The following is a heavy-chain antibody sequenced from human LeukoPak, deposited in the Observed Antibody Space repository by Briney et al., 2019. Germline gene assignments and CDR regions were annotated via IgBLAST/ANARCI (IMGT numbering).Heavy chain of an antibody. J-gene: IGHJ4*02. CDR3: AIVAGSIDY. Sequence: ASVKVSCKASGYTFTTYDINWVRQASGQGLEWMGWMNLKSGYTGYAQKFQGRVNITGDTSISTAYMALSSLRSEDTAVYYCAIVAGSIDYWGQGTLVTVSS. CDR1: GYTFTTYD. D-gene: IGHD6-19*01. CDR2: MNLKSGYT. V-gene: IGHV1-8*03.